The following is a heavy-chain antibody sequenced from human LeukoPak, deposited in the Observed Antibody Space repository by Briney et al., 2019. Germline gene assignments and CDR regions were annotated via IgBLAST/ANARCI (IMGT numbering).Heavy chain of an antibody. CDR3: AKELRPNDY. CDR2: IDISGSNA. CDR1: GFTFSSHA. D-gene: IGHD4-17*01. V-gene: IGHV3-23*01. Sequence: GGSLRLSCAASGFTFSSHAMSWVRQAPGRGLEWVSSIDISGSNAYYADSVKGRFTISRDNSRNTLYLQMDSLRAEDLAIYYCAKELRPNDYWGQGTLVTVSS. J-gene: IGHJ4*02.